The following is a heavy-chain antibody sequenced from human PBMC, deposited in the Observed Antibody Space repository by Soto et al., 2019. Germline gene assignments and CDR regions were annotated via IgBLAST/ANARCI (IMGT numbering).Heavy chain of an antibody. J-gene: IGHJ4*02. V-gene: IGHV3-23*01. CDR2: VSPSGSNT. CDR3: ARRDSSGWYSLDY. D-gene: IGHD6-19*01. CDR1: GFIFSNYP. Sequence: GGSLRLSCAVSGFIFSNYPMSWVRQAPGKGLEWVSSVSPSGSNTYYGDSVKGRFTMSRDNSENRLHLQMNSLRAEDTAVYFCARRDSSGWYSLDYWGQGTLVTVSS.